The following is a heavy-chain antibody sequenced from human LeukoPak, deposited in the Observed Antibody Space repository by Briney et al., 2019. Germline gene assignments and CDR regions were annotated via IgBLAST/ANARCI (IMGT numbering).Heavy chain of an antibody. V-gene: IGHV4-59*01. D-gene: IGHD3-9*01. J-gene: IGHJ5*02. CDR1: GGSISSYY. CDR3: AGGEYFDWLLGWFDP. Sequence: PSETLSLTCTVSGGSISSYYWSWIRQPPGKGLEWIGYIYYSGSTNYNPSLKSRVTISVDTSKNQFSLKLSSVTAADMAVYYCAGGEYFDWLLGWFDPWGQGTLVTVSS. CDR2: IYYSGST.